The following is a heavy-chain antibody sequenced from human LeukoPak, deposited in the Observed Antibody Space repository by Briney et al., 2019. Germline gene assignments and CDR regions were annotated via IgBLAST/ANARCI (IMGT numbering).Heavy chain of an antibody. CDR3: ARLYLVRYYYGSGRENWFDP. CDR1: GGSISSSSYY. CDR2: IYYSGST. D-gene: IGHD3-10*01. Sequence: SETLSLTCTVSGGSISSSSYYWGWIRQPPGKGLEWIGSIYYSGSTYYNPSLKSRVTISVDTSKDQFSLKLSSVTAADTAVYYCARLYLVRYYYGSGRENWFDPWGQGTLVTVSS. J-gene: IGHJ5*02. V-gene: IGHV4-39*01.